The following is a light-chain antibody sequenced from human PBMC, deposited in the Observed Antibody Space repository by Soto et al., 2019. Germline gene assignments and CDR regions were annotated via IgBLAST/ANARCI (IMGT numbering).Light chain of an antibody. Sequence: EIVLTQSPATLSLSPGERATLSCRASQSVSSYLAWYQQKAGQATRLLIYDASNRATGIPARFSGSGSGTDFTLTISSLEPEDFAVYYCQQRSYWPPYTFGQGTKLEIK. V-gene: IGKV3-11*01. J-gene: IGKJ2*01. CDR2: DAS. CDR3: QQRSYWPPYT. CDR1: QSVSSY.